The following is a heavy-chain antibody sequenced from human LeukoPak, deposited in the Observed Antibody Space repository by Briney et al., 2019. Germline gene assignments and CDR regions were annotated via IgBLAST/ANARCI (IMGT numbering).Heavy chain of an antibody. V-gene: IGHV4-59*01. CDR3: AREDPQTTVPEGMDV. CDR1: GGSISHYY. D-gene: IGHD4-17*01. J-gene: IGHJ6*02. Sequence: SETLSLTCTVSGGSISHYYWSWIRQSPGKGQEWIGHIYYSGTTNYNPSLKSRVTISVDTSRNQFSLQLRSVTAADTAVYYCAREDPQTTVPEGMDVWGQGTTVIVSS. CDR2: IYYSGTT.